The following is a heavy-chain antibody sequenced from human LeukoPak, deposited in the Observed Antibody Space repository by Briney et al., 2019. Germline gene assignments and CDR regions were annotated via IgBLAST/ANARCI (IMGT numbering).Heavy chain of an antibody. CDR3: VRDGPSWGLL. V-gene: IGHV4-4*07. CDR1: GGSIGTYY. D-gene: IGHD3-16*01. J-gene: IGHJ4*02. CDR2: VFTTGGA. Sequence: SETLSLTCTVSGGSIGTYYWSWIRQPAGQGLEWIGRVFTTGGANYNPSLKSRVTMSLDTSKNLFSLKVNSVNAADAAVYYCVRDGPSWGLLWGQGALVTVSS.